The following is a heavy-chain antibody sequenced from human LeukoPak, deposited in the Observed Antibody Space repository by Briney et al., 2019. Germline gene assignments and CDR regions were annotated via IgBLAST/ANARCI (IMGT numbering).Heavy chain of an antibody. Sequence: SGGSLRLSCAASGFTFSSYRMHWVRQAPGKGLVWVSRINSDGISTIYADSVKGRFTIFRDNAKNTLYLQMNSLRAEDTAVYYCARTGYYDSSGDYYYNPSWGQGTLVTVSS. J-gene: IGHJ4*02. CDR1: GFTFSSYR. CDR2: INSDGIST. CDR3: ARTGYYDSSGDYYYNPS. D-gene: IGHD3-22*01. V-gene: IGHV3-74*01.